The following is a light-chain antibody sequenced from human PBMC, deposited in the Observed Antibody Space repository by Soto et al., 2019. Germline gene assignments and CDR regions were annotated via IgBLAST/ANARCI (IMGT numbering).Light chain of an antibody. CDR2: GAS. V-gene: IGKV3-20*01. Sequence: IILTQSPGTLSLSPVERATLSCKASQTINNNYVAWYQQRPGRAPRLLVYGASARATGIPERFRGSGAGTDFTLTISRLEPEDFAVYYCQHHGDLIGFGGGTKVDIK. J-gene: IGKJ4*01. CDR1: QTINNNY. CDR3: QHHGDLIG.